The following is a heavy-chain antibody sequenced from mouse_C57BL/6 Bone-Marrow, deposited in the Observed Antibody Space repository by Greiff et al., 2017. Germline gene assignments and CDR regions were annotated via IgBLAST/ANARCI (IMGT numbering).Heavy chain of an antibody. D-gene: IGHD1-1*01. CDR3: ALLYGSSYGYAMDY. CDR1: GYTFTSYW. V-gene: IGHV1-72*01. Sequence: QVQLQQPGAELVKPGASVKLSCKASGYTFTSYWMHWVKQRPGRGLEWIGRIDPNSGGTKYNEKFKSKATLTVDKPSSTAYMQLSSLTSEDSAVYYCALLYGSSYGYAMDYWGQGTSVTVSS. J-gene: IGHJ4*01. CDR2: IDPNSGGT.